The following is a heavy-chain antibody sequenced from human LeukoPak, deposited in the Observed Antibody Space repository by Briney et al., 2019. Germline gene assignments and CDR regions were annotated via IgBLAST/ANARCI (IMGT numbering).Heavy chain of an antibody. V-gene: IGHV3-48*01. Sequence: GGSLRLSCAASGFTFSSYSMNWVRQTPGKGLEWISYIRSSSSTIYYADSVKGRFAISRDNAKNSLCLQMDSLRAEDTAVYYCATGMWGYCSATSCPLDFWGQGTLVTVSS. CDR1: GFTFSSYS. J-gene: IGHJ4*02. D-gene: IGHD2-2*01. CDR3: ATGMWGYCSATSCPLDF. CDR2: IRSSSSTI.